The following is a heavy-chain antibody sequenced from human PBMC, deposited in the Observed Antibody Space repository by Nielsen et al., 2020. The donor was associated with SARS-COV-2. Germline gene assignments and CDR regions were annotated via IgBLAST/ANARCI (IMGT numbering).Heavy chain of an antibody. CDR2: ISSSSSYI. CDR1: GFTFSSYS. CDR3: ARDQITMVRGVIDY. D-gene: IGHD3-10*01. V-gene: IGHV3-21*01. J-gene: IGHJ4*02. Sequence: GGSLRLSCAVSGFTFSSYSMNWVRQAPGRGLEWVSSISSSSSYIYYADSVKGRFTISRDNAKNSLYLQMDSLRVEDTAVYYCARDQITMVRGVIDYWGQGTLVTVSS.